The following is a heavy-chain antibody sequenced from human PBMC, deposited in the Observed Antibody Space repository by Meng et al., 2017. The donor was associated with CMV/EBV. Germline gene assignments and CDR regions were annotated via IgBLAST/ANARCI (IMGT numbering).Heavy chain of an antibody. CDR1: GGSFSGYY. CDR3: AREAVFGLGKYGMDV. V-gene: IGHV4-34*01. Sequence: SETLSLTCAVYGGSFSGYYWSWIRQPPGKGLEWIGEINHSGSTNYNPSLKSRVTISVDTSKNQFSLELRSVTVADTAVYYCAREAVFGLGKYGMDVWGQGTTVTVSS. J-gene: IGHJ6*02. D-gene: IGHD3/OR15-3a*01. CDR2: INHSGST.